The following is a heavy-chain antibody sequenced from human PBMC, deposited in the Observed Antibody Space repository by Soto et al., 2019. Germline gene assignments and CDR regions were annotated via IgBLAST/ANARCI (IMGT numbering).Heavy chain of an antibody. J-gene: IGHJ6*02. D-gene: IGHD2-21*01. V-gene: IGHV1-46*01. CDR1: GYRFIDYY. CDR2: INPKGGDS. Sequence: QGQLVQSGAEMKTPGASVEVSCKASGYRFIDYYIHWVRQAPGQGLEWMGIINPKGGDSRYAQKFQGRVTMTRDTSTSTVYMDLRSLTSDETAVYYCARVHCGGDCRPGEWFYYYGMDVWGQGTTVTVSS. CDR3: ARVHCGGDCRPGEWFYYYGMDV.